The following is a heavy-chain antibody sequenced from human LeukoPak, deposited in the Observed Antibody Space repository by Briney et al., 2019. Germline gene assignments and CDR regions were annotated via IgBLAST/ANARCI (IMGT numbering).Heavy chain of an antibody. Sequence: ASVKVSCKASGYTFTNYCMHWVRQAPGQGLEWMGVFNPSGGSTSYAQKLQGRVTMTRDTSTSTVYMELSSLRSEDTAVYYCARVRDGYNDAFDIWGQGTMVIVSS. CDR1: GYTFTNYC. CDR3: ARVRDGYNDAFDI. D-gene: IGHD5-24*01. CDR2: FNPSGGST. J-gene: IGHJ3*02. V-gene: IGHV1-46*01.